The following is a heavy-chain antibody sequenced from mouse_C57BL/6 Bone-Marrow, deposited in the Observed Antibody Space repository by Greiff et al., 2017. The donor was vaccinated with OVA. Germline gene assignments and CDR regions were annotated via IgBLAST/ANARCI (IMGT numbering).Heavy chain of an antibody. Sequence: VKVVESGPELVKPGASVKISCKASGYTFTDYYINWVKQRPGQGLEWIGWIFPGSGSTYYNEKFKGKATLTVDKSSSTAYMLLSSLTSEDSAVYFCAGYGSSSWYFDVWGTGTTVTVSS. D-gene: IGHD1-1*01. CDR2: IFPGSGST. CDR3: AGYGSSSWYFDV. J-gene: IGHJ1*03. V-gene: IGHV1-75*01. CDR1: GYTFTDYY.